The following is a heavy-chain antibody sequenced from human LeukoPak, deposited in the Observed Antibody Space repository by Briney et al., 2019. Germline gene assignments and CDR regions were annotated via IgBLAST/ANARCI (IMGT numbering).Heavy chain of an antibody. CDR3: ARDPSNYYCSGGSCYSGDAFDI. Sequence: SETLSLTCSVSGGSISSHYWSWIRQPPGKGLEWIGYIYYSGSTNYNPSLKSRVTISVDTSKNQFSLKLSSVTAADTAVYYCARDPSNYYCSGGSCYSGDAFDIWGQGTMVTVSS. D-gene: IGHD2-15*01. V-gene: IGHV4-59*11. CDR2: IYYSGST. J-gene: IGHJ3*02. CDR1: GGSISSHY.